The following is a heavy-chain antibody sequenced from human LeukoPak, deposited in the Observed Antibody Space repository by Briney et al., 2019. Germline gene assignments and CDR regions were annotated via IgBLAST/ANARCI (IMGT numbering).Heavy chain of an antibody. CDR3: VSDIGD. V-gene: IGHV3-74*01. J-gene: IGHJ4*02. CDR1: GFTISTYW. Sequence: PGGSLRLSCAASGFTISTYWMHWVRQAPGKGLVWVSRMNSDGSSTSYADFVKGRFTISRDDAKNTLYPQMNSLRAEDTAVYYCVSDIGDWGQGTLVTVSS. CDR2: MNSDGSST.